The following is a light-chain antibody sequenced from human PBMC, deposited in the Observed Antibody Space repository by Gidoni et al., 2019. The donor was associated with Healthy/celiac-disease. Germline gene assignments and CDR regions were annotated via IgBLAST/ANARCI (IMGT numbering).Light chain of an antibody. CDR2: RNY. CDR3: AAWDDSLGCRGV. Sequence: QSVLTQPPSASGTPGQRVTITCSGSSSNIGSNYVYWYQQLPGTAPKLLIYRNYQRPSGGPDRFSGSQSGTSASLAISGLRSEGGADYYCAAWDDSLGCRGVFGGGTKLTVL. J-gene: IGLJ2*01. V-gene: IGLV1-47*01. CDR1: SSNIGSNY.